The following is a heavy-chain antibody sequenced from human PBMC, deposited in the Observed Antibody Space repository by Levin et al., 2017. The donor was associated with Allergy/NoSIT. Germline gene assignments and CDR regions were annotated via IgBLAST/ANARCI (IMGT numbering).Heavy chain of an antibody. J-gene: IGHJ3*02. Sequence: SCAASGFTFSDYYMSWIRQAPGKGLEWVSYISSSGSTIYYADSVKGRFTISRDNAKNSLYLQMNSLRAEDTAVYYCARRHPEMRWLPTPGAFDSWGQGTMVTVSS. V-gene: IGHV3-11*01. CDR3: ARRHPEMRWLPTPGAFDS. CDR1: GFTFSDYY. D-gene: IGHD5-24*01. CDR2: ISSSGSTI.